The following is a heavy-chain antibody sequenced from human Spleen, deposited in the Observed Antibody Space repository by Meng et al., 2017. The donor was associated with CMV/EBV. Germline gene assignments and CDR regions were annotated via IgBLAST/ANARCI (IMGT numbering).Heavy chain of an antibody. CDR1: GDSISSYY. D-gene: IGHD2-8*01. CDR3: AREVRMGYFDY. J-gene: IGHJ4*02. V-gene: IGHV4-59*01. Sequence: SETLSLTCSVSGDSISSYYWSWIRQPPGKGLEWIGFMYDSGSTNYNPSLKSRVTISVDTSKNQFSLKVTSVTAADTAVYYCAREVRMGYFDYWGQGTLVTVS. CDR2: MYDSGST.